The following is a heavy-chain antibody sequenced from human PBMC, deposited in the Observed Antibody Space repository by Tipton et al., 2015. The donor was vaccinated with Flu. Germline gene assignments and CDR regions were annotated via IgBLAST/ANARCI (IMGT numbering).Heavy chain of an antibody. J-gene: IGHJ4*02. CDR2: INPDSGGT. D-gene: IGHD2-21*01. CDR3: ARATVDLAPYY. Sequence: QVQLVQSGAEVKKPGASVKVSCEASGYTFTGYYIHWVRQAPGQGLEWMGWINPDSGGTNYAQTFQGRVTMTGDTSITTAYMELRTLRSDDTAVYYCARATVDLAPYYWGQGTLVTVSS. V-gene: IGHV1-2*02. CDR1: GYTFTGYY.